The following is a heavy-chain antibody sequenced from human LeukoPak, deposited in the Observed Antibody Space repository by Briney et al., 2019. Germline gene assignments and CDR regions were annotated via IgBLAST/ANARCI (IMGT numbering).Heavy chain of an antibody. J-gene: IGHJ6*02. CDR1: GFTFSTYA. D-gene: IGHD2-2*01. CDR3: AKGDYCSSVSCYAYYHYGMDV. CDR2: ISGSGGRA. V-gene: IGHV3-23*01. Sequence: GGSLRLSCAASGFTFSTYAMSWVRLAPGRGLEWVSAISGSGGRAYYADSVKGRFSISRVNSKNTLYLQMSSLRAEDTALYYCAKGDYCSSVSCYAYYHYGMDVWGQGTTVTVSS.